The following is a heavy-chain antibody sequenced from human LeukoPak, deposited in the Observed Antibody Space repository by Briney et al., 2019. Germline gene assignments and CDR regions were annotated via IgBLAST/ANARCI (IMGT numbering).Heavy chain of an antibody. V-gene: IGHV3-48*03. Sequence: PGGSLRLSCAASGFTFSNYEMHWVRQAPGKGLEWVSYISSSGSDIYYADSVKGRFTISRDNAKNSLYLHKNGLRAEDTAVYYCARDYGGSSPFDYWGQGTLVTVSS. CDR1: GFTFSNYE. J-gene: IGHJ4*02. CDR2: ISSSGSDI. CDR3: ARDYGGSSPFDY. D-gene: IGHD4-23*01.